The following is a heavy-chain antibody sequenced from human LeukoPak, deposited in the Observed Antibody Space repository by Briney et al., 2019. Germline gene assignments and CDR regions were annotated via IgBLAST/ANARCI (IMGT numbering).Heavy chain of an antibody. V-gene: IGHV4-59*01. CDR1: GGSIHNYY. CDR2: VYYKGSA. CDR3: ARGSGWYQY. D-gene: IGHD6-19*01. J-gene: IGHJ4*02. Sequence: PSETLSLTCTVSGGSIHNYYWSWIRQPPGKGLEWIGYVYYKGSATYNPSLESRVTISVDTSNNQFSLKLTSVTAADTAVYYCARGSGWYQYCGQGALVTVSS.